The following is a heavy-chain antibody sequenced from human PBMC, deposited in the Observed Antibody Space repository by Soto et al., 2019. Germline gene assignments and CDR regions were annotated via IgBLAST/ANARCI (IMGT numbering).Heavy chain of an antibody. D-gene: IGHD2-2*01. CDR2: ISGYNGNT. CDR1: GYTFTSYG. Sequence: QVQLVQSGAEVKTPGASVKVSCKASGYTFTSYGITWVRHAPGQGLEWMGWISGYNGNTNYAQKFQDRVTMTTDTSTNTAYMELRSLRSDDTAVYYCARDLVVQTTTGGVDFWGQGTLVTVSS. V-gene: IGHV1-18*01. CDR3: ARDLVVQTTTGGVDF. J-gene: IGHJ4*02.